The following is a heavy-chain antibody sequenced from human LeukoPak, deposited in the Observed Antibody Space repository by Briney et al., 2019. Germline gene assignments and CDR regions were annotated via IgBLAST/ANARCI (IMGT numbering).Heavy chain of an antibody. D-gene: IGHD5-18*01. CDR1: GFTFSSYA. Sequence: GGSLRLSCAASGFTFSSYAMSWVRQAAGKGLEWVSSISSSGGSTYYADSVKGRFTISRDYSKNTLYLQMNSLRAEDTAVYYCAKDLYTYGTTPLDYWGQGTLVTVST. CDR3: AKDLYTYGTTPLDY. CDR2: ISSSGGST. J-gene: IGHJ4*02. V-gene: IGHV3-23*01.